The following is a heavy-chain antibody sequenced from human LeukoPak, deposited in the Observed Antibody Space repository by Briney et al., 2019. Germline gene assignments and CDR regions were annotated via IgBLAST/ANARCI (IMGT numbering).Heavy chain of an antibody. CDR3: ARDPTTGSPDYFDY. Sequence: PGTSLRLSCATSGFTFNNYPMHWVRQAPGKGLEWVAVIGYDGRFKFHSDSVKGRFTISRDDSKNTLYLQMNSLRPEDTALYYCARDPTTGSPDYFDYWGQGTLVTVST. CDR2: IGYDGRFK. CDR1: GFTFNNYP. J-gene: IGHJ4*02. V-gene: IGHV3-30*04. D-gene: IGHD3-10*01.